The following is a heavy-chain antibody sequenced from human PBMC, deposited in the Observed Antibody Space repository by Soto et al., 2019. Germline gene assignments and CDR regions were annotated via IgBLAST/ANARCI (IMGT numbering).Heavy chain of an antibody. V-gene: IGHV4-31*03. J-gene: IGHJ6*02. CDR2: IYYSGST. D-gene: IGHD3-10*01. CDR3: ARMTMVRVVIYYYGMDV. Sequence: QVQLQESGPGLVKPSQTLSLTCTVSGGSISSGGPYWGWIRQHPGKGLEWIGYIYYSGSTYYKSSLKSRVTISVDTSNNQFSLKLSSVTAADTAVYYCARMTMVRVVIYYYGMDVWGQGTTVTVSS. CDR1: GGSISSGGPY.